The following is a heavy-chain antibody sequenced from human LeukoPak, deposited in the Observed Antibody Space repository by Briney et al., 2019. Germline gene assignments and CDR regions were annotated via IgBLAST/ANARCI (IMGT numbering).Heavy chain of an antibody. D-gene: IGHD2-8*02. Sequence: PGGSLRLSCAASGFTFSSYGMHWVRQAPGKGLEWVAFIRYDGSNKYYADSVKGRFTISGDNSKNTLYLQMNSLRAEDTAVYYCAKVGPWSQHQSYYFDYWGQGTLVTVSS. CDR1: GFTFSSYG. V-gene: IGHV3-30*02. J-gene: IGHJ4*02. CDR2: IRYDGSNK. CDR3: AKVGPWSQHQSYYFDY.